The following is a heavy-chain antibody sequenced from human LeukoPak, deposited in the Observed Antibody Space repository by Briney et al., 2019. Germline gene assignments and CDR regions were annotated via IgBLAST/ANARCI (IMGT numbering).Heavy chain of an antibody. V-gene: IGHV4-39*01. D-gene: IGHD3-10*01. CDR3: ARVGSGRLDYYYYYYMDV. Sequence: PSETLSLTCTVSGGSISSNSYYWGWIRQPPGKGLEWIGSIYYSGSTYYNPSLKNRLTISVDTSKNQFSLKLSSVTAADTAVYYCARVGSGRLDYYYYYYMDVWGKGTTVTVSS. CDR1: GGSISSNSYY. J-gene: IGHJ6*03. CDR2: IYYSGST.